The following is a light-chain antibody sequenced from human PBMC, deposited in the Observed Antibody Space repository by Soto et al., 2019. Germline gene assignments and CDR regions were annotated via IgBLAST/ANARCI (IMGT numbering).Light chain of an antibody. V-gene: IGKV1-9*01. CDR1: QGISSY. Sequence: DIQLTQSPSFLSASVGDRVTITCRASQGISSYLAWYQQKPGKAPKLLIYAASTLQSGVPSRFSGSGSGTEFTLTISSLQPEDFATYYCQQRINWPLTFGPGTKVEVK. J-gene: IGKJ3*01. CDR3: QQRINWPLT. CDR2: AAS.